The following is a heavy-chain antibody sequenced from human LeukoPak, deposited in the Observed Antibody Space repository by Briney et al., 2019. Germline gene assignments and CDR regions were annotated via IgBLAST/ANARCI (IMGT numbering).Heavy chain of an antibody. J-gene: IGHJ4*02. CDR2: VYYRGST. V-gene: IGHV4-59*01. CDR3: ARGAYYYDTATYYNPAHLDF. CDR1: GGSMSNYY. Sequence: SETLSLTCTVSGGSMSNYYWTWIRQPPGKGLEWLGYVYYRGSTNYNPSLKSRVTISVDTSENQFSLKLSSVTAADTAVYYCARGAYYYDTATYYNPAHLDFWGQGALVTVSS. D-gene: IGHD3-10*01.